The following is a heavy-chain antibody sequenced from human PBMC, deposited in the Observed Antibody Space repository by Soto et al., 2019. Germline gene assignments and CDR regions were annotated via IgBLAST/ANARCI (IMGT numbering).Heavy chain of an antibody. CDR3: ARDRIQLWSGYYYGMDV. CDR2: TYYRSKWYN. CDR1: GDSGSSNSAA. V-gene: IGHV6-1*01. D-gene: IGHD5-18*01. J-gene: IGHJ6*02. Sequence: PSQTLSLTCAISGDSGSSNSAAWNWIRQSPSRGLEWLGRTYYRSKWYNHYAVSVKSRITINPDTSKNQFSLQLNSVTPEDTAVYYCARDRIQLWSGYYYGMDVWGQGTTVTVSS.